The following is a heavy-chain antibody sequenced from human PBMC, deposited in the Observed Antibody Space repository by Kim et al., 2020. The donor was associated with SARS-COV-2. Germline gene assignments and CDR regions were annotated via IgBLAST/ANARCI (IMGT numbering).Heavy chain of an antibody. V-gene: IGHV4-4*07. J-gene: IGHJ3*02. CDR3: ARGHAAAGWGPSPSFDI. D-gene: IGHD6-13*01. Sequence: SETLSLTCTVSGGSISSYYWSWIRQPAGKGLEWIGRIYTSGSTNYNPSLKSRVTMSVDTSKNQFSLKLSSVTAADPAVYYCARGHAAAGWGPSPSFDIWGKGTMVTVSS. CDR1: GGSISSYY. CDR2: IYTSGST.